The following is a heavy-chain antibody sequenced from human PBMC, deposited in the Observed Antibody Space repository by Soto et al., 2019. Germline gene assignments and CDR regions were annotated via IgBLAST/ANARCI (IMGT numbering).Heavy chain of an antibody. D-gene: IGHD3-22*01. CDR1: GFTFSSYG. CDR2: IWYDGSNK. J-gene: IGHJ5*02. V-gene: IGHV3-33*01. Sequence: GGSLRLSCAASGFTFSSYGMHWVRQAPGKGLEWVAVIWYDGSNKYYADSVKGRFTISRDNSKNTLYLQMNSLRAEDTAVYYCARDGYDSTANWFDPWGQGTLVTVSS. CDR3: ARDGYDSTANWFDP.